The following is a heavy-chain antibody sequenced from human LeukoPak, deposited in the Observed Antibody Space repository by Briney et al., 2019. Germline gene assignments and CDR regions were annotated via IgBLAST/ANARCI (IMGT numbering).Heavy chain of an antibody. CDR2: ISGYNGNT. CDR1: GYTFTSYG. J-gene: IGHJ4*02. Sequence: ASVKVSCKASGYTFTSYGISWVRQAPGQGLEWMGWISGYNGNTNYAQKLQGSVTMTTDTSTSTAYMELRSLRSDDTAVYYCARDPYYYASGSYPHLDYWGLGTLVTVSS. CDR3: ARDPYYYASGSYPHLDY. V-gene: IGHV1-18*01. D-gene: IGHD3-10*01.